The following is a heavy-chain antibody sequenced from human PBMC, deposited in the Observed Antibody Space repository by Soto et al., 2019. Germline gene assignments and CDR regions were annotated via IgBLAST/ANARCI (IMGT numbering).Heavy chain of an antibody. CDR3: ARDLRGVAAFLYYGMDV. Sequence: GGSLRLSCAASGFTFSSYSMNWVRQAPGKGLEWVSYISSSSTIYYADSVKGRFTISRDNAKNSLYLQMNSLRDEDTAVYYCARDLRGVAAFLYYGMDVWGQGTTVTVSS. V-gene: IGHV3-48*02. J-gene: IGHJ6*02. CDR1: GFTFSSYS. CDR2: ISSSSTI. D-gene: IGHD6-19*01.